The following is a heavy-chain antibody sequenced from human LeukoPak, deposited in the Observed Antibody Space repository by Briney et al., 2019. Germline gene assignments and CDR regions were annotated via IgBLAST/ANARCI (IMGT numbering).Heavy chain of an antibody. CDR1: GFTFSSYS. V-gene: IGHV3-21*01. CDR3: ARDPPFIIGTTFFDY. CDR2: ISTSSTYI. D-gene: IGHD1-20*01. J-gene: IGHJ4*02. Sequence: PGGSLRLSCAASGFTFSSYSMNWVRQAPGKGLEWVSSISTSSTYIYYADSVKGRSTISRDNAKNSLYLQMNSLRAEDTAMYYCARDPPFIIGTTFFDYWGQGTLVTVSS.